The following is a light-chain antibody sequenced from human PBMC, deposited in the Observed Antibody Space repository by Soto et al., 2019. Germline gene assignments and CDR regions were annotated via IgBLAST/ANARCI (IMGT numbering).Light chain of an antibody. J-gene: IGLJ1*01. CDR1: SSDVGGYNY. CDR3: SSYAGSNKYV. Sequence: QSALTQPPSASGSPGQSVTISCTGTSSDVGGYNYVSWYQQHPGKAPKLMIYEVSKRPAGVPGRFSGSKSANTASLTASGLQAEDEADYYCSSYAGSNKYVLGTGTKVTVL. CDR2: EVS. V-gene: IGLV2-8*01.